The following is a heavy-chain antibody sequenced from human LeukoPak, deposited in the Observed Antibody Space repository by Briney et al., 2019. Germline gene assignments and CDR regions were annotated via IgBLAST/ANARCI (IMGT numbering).Heavy chain of an antibody. V-gene: IGHV3-23*01. CDR2: ISGSGGGR. CDR3: AKRGVVIRVILVGFHKEAYYFDS. Sequence: GGSLRLSCAVSGITLSNYGISWVRQAPGKGLEWVAGISGSGGGRYYADSVKGRFTISRDNPKNTLYLQMNSLRAEDTAVYFCAKRGVVIRVILVGFHKEAYYFDSWGQGALVTVSS. D-gene: IGHD3-22*01. CDR1: GITLSNYG. J-gene: IGHJ4*02.